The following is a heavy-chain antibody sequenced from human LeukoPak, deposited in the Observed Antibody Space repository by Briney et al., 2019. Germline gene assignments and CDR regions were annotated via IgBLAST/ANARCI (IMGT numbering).Heavy chain of an antibody. V-gene: IGHV3-74*01. CDR2: IRGDGYDT. CDR1: GFSFSDFW. CDR3: ASDRVLGSGSLDN. D-gene: IGHD3-10*01. J-gene: IGHJ4*02. Sequence: GGSLRLSCAASGFSFSDFWMHWVRQTPGKGLVWVSRIRGDGYDTNYADSVEGRFTISRDNARHTLYLQMNSLRADDPAVYYCASDRVLGSGSLDNWGQGTLVTVSS.